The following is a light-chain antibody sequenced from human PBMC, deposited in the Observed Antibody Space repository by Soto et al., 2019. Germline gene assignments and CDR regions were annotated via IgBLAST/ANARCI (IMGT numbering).Light chain of an antibody. CDR2: DAS. J-gene: IGKJ4*01. V-gene: IGKV3-11*01. CDR1: QSVSSY. CDR3: QQRSNWPPGLLT. Sequence: EIVLTQSPATLSLSPGERATLSYRASQSVSSYLAWYQQKPGQAPRLLIYDASNRATGIPARFSGSGSGTDFTLTISSLEPEDFAVYYCQQRSNWPPGLLTFXGGTKVDIK.